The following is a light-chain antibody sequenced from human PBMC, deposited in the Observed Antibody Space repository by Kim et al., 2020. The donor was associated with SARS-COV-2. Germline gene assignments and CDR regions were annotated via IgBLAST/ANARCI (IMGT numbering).Light chain of an antibody. CDR2: YDS. J-gene: IGLJ3*02. CDR3: QVWDSSSDHRV. CDR1: NMGSKS. V-gene: IGLV3-21*04. Sequence: PGKTARITCGGNNMGSKSVHWYQQKPGQAPVLVIYYDSDRPSGIPERFSGSNSGNTATLTISRVEAGDEADYYCQVWDSSSDHRVFGGGTKLTVL.